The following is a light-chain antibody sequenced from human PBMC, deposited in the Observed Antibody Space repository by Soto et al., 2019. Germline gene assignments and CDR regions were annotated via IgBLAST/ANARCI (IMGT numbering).Light chain of an antibody. J-gene: IGLJ2*01. Sequence: QSVLTQPPSASASLGPSVKLTCTLSSGHSSYANAWHQQQPQKGHRYLMKLNSVGSHRKGDGIPDRFSGSSSGAERYLTSSSLQYEDESYYYCQTWGTGIQVFGGGTKLTVL. V-gene: IGLV4-69*01. CDR2: LNSVGSH. CDR3: QTWGTGIQV. CDR1: SGHSSYA.